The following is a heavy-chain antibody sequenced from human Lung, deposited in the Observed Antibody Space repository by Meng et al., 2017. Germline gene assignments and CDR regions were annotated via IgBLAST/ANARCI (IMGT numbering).Heavy chain of an antibody. V-gene: IGHV4-34*01. Sequence: QVQVQQWGEGLLTPSESRSLTWVVSGGSFSDYYWSWIRQPPGKGLEWIGEINHSGSTNYNPSLESRATISVDTSQNNLSLKLSSVTAADSAVYYCARGPTTMAHDFDYWGQGTLVTVSS. D-gene: IGHD4-11*01. CDR2: INHSGST. CDR3: ARGPTTMAHDFDY. CDR1: GGSFSDYY. J-gene: IGHJ4*02.